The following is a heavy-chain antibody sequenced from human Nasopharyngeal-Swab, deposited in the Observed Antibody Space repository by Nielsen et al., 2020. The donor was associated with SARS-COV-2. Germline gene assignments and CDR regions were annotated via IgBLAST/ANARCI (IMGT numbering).Heavy chain of an antibody. Sequence: GGSLRLSCTAPGFTLAYVMHWVRQAPGQGLERVGVDGSSQQYADSVRGRFTLSRDSSGNTVYLQMNNLRPDDTAVYYCVREAPRDRSIGPVIPHIWCYFDLWGQGTLVTVSS. J-gene: IGHJ4*02. CDR1: GFTLAYV. V-gene: IGHV3-30*14. D-gene: IGHD3-3*02. CDR3: VREAPRDRSIGPVIPHIWCYFDL. CDR2: DGSSQ.